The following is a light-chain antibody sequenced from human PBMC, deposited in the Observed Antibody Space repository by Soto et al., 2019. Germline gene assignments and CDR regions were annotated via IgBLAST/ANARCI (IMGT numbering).Light chain of an antibody. Sequence: IQRTRSHSTLSVSVGDRFITTCRASQSISSWLAWYQQKPGKAPKLLIYKASSLESGVPSRFSGSGSGTEFTLTISSLQPDDFATYYCQQYNSYSRTFGQGTNVDIK. CDR1: QSISSW. CDR2: KAS. J-gene: IGKJ1*01. V-gene: IGKV1-5*03. CDR3: QQYNSYSRT.